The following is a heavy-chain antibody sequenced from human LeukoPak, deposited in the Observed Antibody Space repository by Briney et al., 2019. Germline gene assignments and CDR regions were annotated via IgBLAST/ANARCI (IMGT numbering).Heavy chain of an antibody. CDR1: GFTFSSYW. Sequence: GSLRLSCAASGFTFSSYWMSWVRQAPGKGLEWVANIKQDGSEKYYVDSVKGRFTISRGNAKNSLYLQMNSLRAEDTAVYYCARRGQYSSGWYPPYYYYGMDVWGQGTTVTVSS. CDR2: IKQDGSEK. D-gene: IGHD6-19*01. J-gene: IGHJ6*02. CDR3: ARRGQYSSGWYPPYYYYGMDV. V-gene: IGHV3-7*01.